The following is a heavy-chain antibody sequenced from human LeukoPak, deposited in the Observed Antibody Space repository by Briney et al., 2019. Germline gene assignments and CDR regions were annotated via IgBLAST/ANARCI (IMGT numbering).Heavy chain of an antibody. Sequence: SETLSLTCTVSGASISSDYRSWIRQFAGKGLEWIGRIYSSGSTNYNPSLNGRVTLSLDTTKNQFSLNLYSVTAADTAVYYCVRDPGTCSGGSCYYYFDYWSQGTLVTVSS. CDR1: GASISSDY. CDR3: VRDPGTCSGGSCYYYFDY. V-gene: IGHV4-4*07. CDR2: IYSSGST. D-gene: IGHD2-15*01. J-gene: IGHJ4*02.